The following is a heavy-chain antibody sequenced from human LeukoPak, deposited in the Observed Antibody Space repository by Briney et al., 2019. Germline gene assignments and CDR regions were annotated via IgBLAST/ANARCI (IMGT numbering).Heavy chain of an antibody. CDR2: INHNGETI. D-gene: IGHD2-21*02. CDR1: GFPFRNYV. Sequence: GGSLRLSCAASGFPFRNYVMSWVRQAPGKGLEWVPYINHNGETIYYADSVKGRFTISRDNGKNSLYLQMNSLRDEDTAVYYCAADSDWAFHYWGQGTRVTVSS. CDR3: AADSDWAFHY. V-gene: IGHV3-48*02. J-gene: IGHJ4*02.